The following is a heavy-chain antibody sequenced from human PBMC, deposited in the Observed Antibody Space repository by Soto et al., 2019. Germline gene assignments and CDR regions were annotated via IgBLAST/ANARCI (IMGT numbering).Heavy chain of an antibody. CDR3: ARGGGRWELPDEQFDP. J-gene: IGHJ5*02. CDR2: IIPIFGTA. CDR1: GGTFSSYA. V-gene: IGHV1-69*01. D-gene: IGHD2-15*01. Sequence: QVQLVQSGAEVKKPGSSVKVSCTASGGTFSSYAISWVRQAPGQGLEWMGGIIPIFGTANYAQKFQGRVTITADESTSTAYMELSSLRSEDTAVYYCARGGGRWELPDEQFDPWGQGTLVTVSS.